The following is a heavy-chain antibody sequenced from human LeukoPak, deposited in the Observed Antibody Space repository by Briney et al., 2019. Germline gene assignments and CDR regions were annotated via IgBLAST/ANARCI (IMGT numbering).Heavy chain of an antibody. V-gene: IGHV3-74*01. CDR2: IKNDGNDT. Sequence: PGGSLRLSCAASGFTFTSYWMHWVRQTPGKGLVWVSGIKNDGNDTAYADSVKGRFTISRDNAKNTLYLQMDSLRAEDTAVYYCARDMNPTVFDFWGQGTLVTVSS. J-gene: IGHJ4*02. CDR3: ARDMNPTVFDF. CDR1: GFTFTSYW. D-gene: IGHD3-16*01.